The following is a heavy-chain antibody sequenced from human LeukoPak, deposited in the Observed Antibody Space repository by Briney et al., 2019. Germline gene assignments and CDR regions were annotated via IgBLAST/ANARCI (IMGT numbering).Heavy chain of an antibody. Sequence: GGSLRLSCAASGFTFSSYAMSWLRQSPGKALEWVSGISGSSGSTYYADSVKGRFTISRDNSKNRLYLQMNGLRAEDTAVYYCATRPRGTHLDPFDSWGQGTLVTVSS. V-gene: IGHV3-23*01. D-gene: IGHD1-7*01. CDR1: GFTFSSYA. CDR3: ATRPRGTHLDPFDS. J-gene: IGHJ4*02. CDR2: ISGSSGST.